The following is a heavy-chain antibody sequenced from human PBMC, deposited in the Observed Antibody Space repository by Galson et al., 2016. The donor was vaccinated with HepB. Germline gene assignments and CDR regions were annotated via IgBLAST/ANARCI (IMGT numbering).Heavy chain of an antibody. Sequence: SLRLSCAGSGYTFGGSWMQWVRQAPGKGPVWVAHIDNDGTRTTYAESAKGRFTISRDNSRNTLYLEISSLTTEDAALYYCATDFQLGIPDYFDYWGQGTLVAVSS. CDR3: ATDFQLGIPDYFDY. J-gene: IGHJ4*02. V-gene: IGHV3-74*01. CDR1: GYTFGGSW. D-gene: IGHD1-14*01. CDR2: IDNDGTRT.